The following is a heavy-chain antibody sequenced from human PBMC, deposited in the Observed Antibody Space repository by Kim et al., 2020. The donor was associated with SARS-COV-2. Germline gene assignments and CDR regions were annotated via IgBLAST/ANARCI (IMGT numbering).Heavy chain of an antibody. Sequence: NTVKGGITIYRDKSKNTLYLKMGSLRAEDMAVYYCARDRDGYNLLFDYWGQGTLVNVSS. V-gene: IGHV3-64*01. J-gene: IGHJ4*02. CDR3: ARDRDGYNLLFDY. D-gene: IGHD5-12*01.